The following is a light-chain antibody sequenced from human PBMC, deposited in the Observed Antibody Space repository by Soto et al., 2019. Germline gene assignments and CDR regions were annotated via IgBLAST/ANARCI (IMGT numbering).Light chain of an antibody. J-gene: IGLJ2*01. CDR2: EGS. V-gene: IGLV2-23*01. CDR3: CSYAGSSTYVV. Sequence: QSVLTQPASVSGSPGQSITISCTGTSSDVGSYNLVSWYQQHPGKAPKLMIYEGSKRPSGVSNRFSGSKSGNTASLTISGLQAEDEADYYCCSYAGSSTYVVFGEGPSSRP. CDR1: SSDVGSYNL.